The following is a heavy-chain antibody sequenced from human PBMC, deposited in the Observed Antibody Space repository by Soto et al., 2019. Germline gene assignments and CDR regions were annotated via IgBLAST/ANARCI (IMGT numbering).Heavy chain of an antibody. CDR1: GGSISSYY. CDR3: AGLRHFDLQYYFDY. V-gene: IGHV4-59*08. CDR2: IYYSGST. D-gene: IGHD3-9*01. Sequence: SETLSLTCTVSGGSISSYYWSWIRQPPGKGLEWIGYIYYSGSTNYNPSLKSRVTISVDTSKNQFSLNLSSVTAADTAVYYCAGLRHFDLQYYFDYWGQGTLVTVSS. J-gene: IGHJ4*02.